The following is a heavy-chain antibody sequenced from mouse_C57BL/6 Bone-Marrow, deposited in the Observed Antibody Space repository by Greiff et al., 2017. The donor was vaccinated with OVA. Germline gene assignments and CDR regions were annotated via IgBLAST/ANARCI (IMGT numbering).Heavy chain of an antibody. Sequence: QVQLKQPGAELVMPGASVKLSCKASGYTFTSYWMHWVKQRPGQGLEWIGEIYPSDSYTNYNQKFKGKSTLTVDKSSSTAYMKLSSLTSEDSAVYYCARGLAFDYWGQGTTLTVSS. CDR3: ARGLAFDY. CDR1: GYTFTSYW. J-gene: IGHJ2*01. D-gene: IGHD4-1*01. CDR2: IYPSDSYT. V-gene: IGHV1-69*01.